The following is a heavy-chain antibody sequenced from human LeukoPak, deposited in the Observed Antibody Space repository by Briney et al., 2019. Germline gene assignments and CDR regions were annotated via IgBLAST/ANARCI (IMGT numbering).Heavy chain of an antibody. CDR2: IYYTGST. J-gene: IGHJ4*02. CDR1: GGSISGYY. Sequence: SETLSLTCTVSGGSISGYYWSWIRQPPGKEREWIGYIYYTGSTNYNPSLKSRVTISVDTSENQFPLKLSSMTAADTAVYYCAREGSGFPFDYWGQGTLVTVSS. CDR3: AREGSGFPFDY. D-gene: IGHD3-10*01. V-gene: IGHV4-59*01.